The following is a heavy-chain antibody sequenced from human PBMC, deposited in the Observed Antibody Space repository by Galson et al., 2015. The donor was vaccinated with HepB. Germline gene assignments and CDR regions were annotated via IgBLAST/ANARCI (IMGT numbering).Heavy chain of an antibody. CDR3: TILRGNAFDI. J-gene: IGHJ3*02. D-gene: IGHD3-10*01. V-gene: IGHV3-23*01. CDR1: GFDFSSNA. CDR2: ISASAYST. Sequence: SLRLSCAASGFDFSSNAMSWVRQAPGKGLEWVSTISASAYSTYYADSVKGRFTISRDNSKNTLYLQMNSLRAEDTAIYYCTILRGNAFDIWGQGTMVTVSS.